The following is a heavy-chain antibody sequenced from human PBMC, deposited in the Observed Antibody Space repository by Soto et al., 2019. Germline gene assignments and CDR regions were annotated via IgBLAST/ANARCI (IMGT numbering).Heavy chain of an antibody. D-gene: IGHD4-17*01. CDR1: GYSFTSYW. V-gene: IGHV5-51*01. J-gene: IGHJ2*01. Sequence: EVQLVQSGAEVKKPGESLKISCKGSGYSFTSYWIGWVRQMPGKGLEWMGIIYPGDSDTRYSPSFQGQVSISADKSISTAYLQWSSLKASDTSMYYCARHGIDGDYSSWYFDLWGRGTLVTVSS. CDR3: ARHGIDGDYSSWYFDL. CDR2: IYPGDSDT.